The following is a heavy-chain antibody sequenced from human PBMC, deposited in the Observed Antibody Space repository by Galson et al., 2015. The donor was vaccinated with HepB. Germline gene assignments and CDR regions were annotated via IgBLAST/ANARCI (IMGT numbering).Heavy chain of an antibody. CDR3: ARGVDARGYSGYDYGY. V-gene: IGHV1-3*01. CDR1: GYTFTSYA. CDR2: INAGNGNT. J-gene: IGHJ4*02. D-gene: IGHD5-12*01. Sequence: SVKVSCKASGYTFTSYAMHWVRQAPGQRLEWMGWINAGNGNTKYSQKFQGRVTITRDTSASTAYMELSSLRSEDTAVYYCARGVDARGYSGYDYGYWGQGTLVTVSS.